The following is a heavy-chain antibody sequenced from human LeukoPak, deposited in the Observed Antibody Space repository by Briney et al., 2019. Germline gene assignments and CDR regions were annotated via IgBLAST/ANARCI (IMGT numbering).Heavy chain of an antibody. D-gene: IGHD1-26*01. CDR2: ISGSGGST. V-gene: IGHV3-23*01. Sequence: AGSLRLSCAASGFTFSSYAMSWVRQPPGKGLEWISAISGSGGSTYYADSVKGRFTISTDNSKNTLYLQMNSLRAEDTAVYYCAKDMGGSYYDYFQHWGQGTLVTVSS. CDR3: AKDMGGSYYDYFQH. CDR1: GFTFSSYA. J-gene: IGHJ1*01.